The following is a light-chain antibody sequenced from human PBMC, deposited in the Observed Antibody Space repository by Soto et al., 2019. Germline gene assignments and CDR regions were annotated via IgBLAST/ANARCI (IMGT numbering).Light chain of an antibody. CDR1: SSDVGGYNY. CDR2: DVS. Sequence: QSVLTQPASVSGSPGQSITIPCTGTSSDVGGYNYVSWYQQHPGKAPKLMIYDVSNRPSGVSNRFSGSKSGNTASLTISGLQAEDEADYYCSSYTSSSTRVFVTGTKVTVL. CDR3: SSYTSSSTRV. V-gene: IGLV2-14*01. J-gene: IGLJ1*01.